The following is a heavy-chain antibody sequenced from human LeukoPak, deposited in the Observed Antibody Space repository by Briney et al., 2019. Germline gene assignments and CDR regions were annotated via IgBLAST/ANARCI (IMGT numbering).Heavy chain of an antibody. D-gene: IGHD2-2*01. CDR3: ARELDSSSSRYQAFEY. Sequence: GGPLRLSCAASGFTFSSYWMSWVRQAPGKGLGWVANIKQDESEKYYVDSVKGRFTISRDNAKNSLYLQMHNLRAEDTAVYYCARELDSSSSRYQAFEYWGQGTLVTVSS. J-gene: IGHJ4*02. V-gene: IGHV3-7*01. CDR2: IKQDESEK. CDR1: GFTFSSYW.